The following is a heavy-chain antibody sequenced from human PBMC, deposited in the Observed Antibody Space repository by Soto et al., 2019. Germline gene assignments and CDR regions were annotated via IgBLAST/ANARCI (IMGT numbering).Heavy chain of an antibody. J-gene: IGHJ6*02. D-gene: IGHD5-12*01. V-gene: IGHV3-21*01. Sequence: SGGSLRLSCAASGFTFSSYSMNWVRQAPGKGLEWVSSISSSSSYIYYADSVKGRFTISRDNAKNSLYLQMNSLRAEDTAVYYCAREGLSYSGYLLTILESYYYGMDVWGQGTTVTVSS. CDR2: ISSSSSYI. CDR3: AREGLSYSGYLLTILESYYYGMDV. CDR1: GFTFSSYS.